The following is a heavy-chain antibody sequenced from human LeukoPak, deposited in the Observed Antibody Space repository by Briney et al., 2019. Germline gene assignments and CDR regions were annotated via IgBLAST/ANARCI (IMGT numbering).Heavy chain of an antibody. CDR1: GGSFSGYY. J-gene: IGHJ4*02. V-gene: IGHV4-34*01. CDR2: INHSGST. D-gene: IGHD5-24*01. CDR3: ARSKMATGYFDY. Sequence: PSETLSLTCAVYGGSFSGYYWGWIRQPPGKGLEWIGEINHSGSTNYNPSLKSRVTISVDTSKNQFSLKLSSVTAADTAVYYCARSKMATGYFDYWGQGTLVTVSS.